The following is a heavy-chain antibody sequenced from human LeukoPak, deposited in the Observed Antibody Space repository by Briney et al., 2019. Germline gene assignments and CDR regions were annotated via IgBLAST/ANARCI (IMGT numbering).Heavy chain of an antibody. J-gene: IGHJ5*02. Sequence: SETLSLTCAVYGGSFSGYYWSWIRQPPGKGLEWIGEINHSGSTNYNPSLKSRVTISVDTSKNQFSLKLSSVTAADTAVYYCARGRGVWFGELLSRWFDPWGQGTLVTVSS. CDR2: INHSGST. D-gene: IGHD3-10*01. V-gene: IGHV4-34*01. CDR3: ARGRGVWFGELLSRWFDP. CDR1: GGSFSGYY.